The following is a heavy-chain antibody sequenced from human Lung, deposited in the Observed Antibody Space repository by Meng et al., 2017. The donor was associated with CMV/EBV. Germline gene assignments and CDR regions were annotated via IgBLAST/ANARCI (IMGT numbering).Heavy chain of an antibody. CDR1: GDSVGSGAYY. J-gene: IGHJ4*01. CDR2: TYSTRGI. D-gene: IGHD2-21*02. V-gene: IGHV4-30-4*01. CDR3: ARMVTGGYYFDY. Sequence: SETLSLXCTVFGDSVGSGAYYWSWIRQPPGKGLEWIGYTYSTRGIFYNPSLKSRLIISLDTSKNQFSLQLKSVTAADAAVYYCARMVTGGYYFDYWGQGSLVTVSS.